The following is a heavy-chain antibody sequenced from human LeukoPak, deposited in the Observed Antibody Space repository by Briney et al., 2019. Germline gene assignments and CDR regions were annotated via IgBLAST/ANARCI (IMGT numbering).Heavy chain of an antibody. CDR3: ARDRLAVAGEYYYYGMDV. D-gene: IGHD6-19*01. J-gene: IGHJ6*02. Sequence: SETLSLTCTVSGGSISSYYWSWIRQPPGKGLEWIGYIYYSGSTNYSPSLKSRVTISVDTSKNQFSLKLSSVTAADTAVYYCARDRLAVAGEYYYYGMDVWGQGTTVTVSS. CDR2: IYYSGST. V-gene: IGHV4-59*01. CDR1: GGSISSYY.